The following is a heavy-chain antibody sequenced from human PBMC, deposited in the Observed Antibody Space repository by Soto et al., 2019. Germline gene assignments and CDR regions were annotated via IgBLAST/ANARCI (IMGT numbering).Heavy chain of an antibody. J-gene: IGHJ6*02. CDR3: ARNLRYFGSGSFFRGMDV. CDR1: GDTFGSYA. V-gene: IGHV1-69*01. CDR2: IVPFIHTS. Sequence: QAVLVQSGAEVKKPGSSVKVSCKTSGDTFGSYAISWVRQAPGQGLEWMGGIVPFIHTSNYAQKCQGRVTITADESTTTVDMDVSSLTSEDTAVYYCARNLRYFGSGSFFRGMDVWGQGTTVTVSS. D-gene: IGHD3-10*01.